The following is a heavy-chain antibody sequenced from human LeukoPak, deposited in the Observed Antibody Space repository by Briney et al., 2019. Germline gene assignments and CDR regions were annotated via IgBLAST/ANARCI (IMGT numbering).Heavy chain of an antibody. V-gene: IGHV3-15*07. CDR1: GFTFSNAW. CDR3: SFWASGTRGVH. J-gene: IGHJ4*02. D-gene: IGHD1-1*01. CDR2: IKSKTDGGTT. Sequence: GGSLRLSCAASGFTFSNAWMNWVRQAPGKGLEWVGRIKSKTDGGTTDYAAPVRGRFTISRDDSKSTLYLQMNSLKVEDTAVYYCSFWASGTRGVHWGQGTLVTVSS.